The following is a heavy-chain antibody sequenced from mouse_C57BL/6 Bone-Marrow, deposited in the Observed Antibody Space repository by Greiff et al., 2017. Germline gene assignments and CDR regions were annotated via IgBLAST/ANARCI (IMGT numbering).Heavy chain of an antibody. CDR2: ISPGDGDT. J-gene: IGHJ2*01. Sequence: VKLMESGGGLVKPGASVKLSCTASGFAFSSSCMNWVRQRPGKGLEWIGRISPGDGDTNYNGKFKGKATLTADKASSTTYMQLSSLTSEDSAVYFCASIAAVVATNYWGQGTTLTVSA. D-gene: IGHD1-1*01. V-gene: IGHV1-82*01. CDR1: GFAFSSSC. CDR3: ASIAAVVATNY.